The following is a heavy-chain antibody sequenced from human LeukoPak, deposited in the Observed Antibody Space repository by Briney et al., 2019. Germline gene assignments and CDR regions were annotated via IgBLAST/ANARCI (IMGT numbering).Heavy chain of an antibody. Sequence: GGSLRLSCAASGFTFSSYSMNWVRQAPGKGLEWVSYISSSSTIYYADSVKGRFTISRDNAKNSLFLQINSLRAEDTAVYYCANGGTYSSGPWGQGTLVTVSS. CDR3: ANGGTYSSGP. CDR2: ISSSSTI. CDR1: GFTFSSYS. J-gene: IGHJ5*02. V-gene: IGHV3-48*04. D-gene: IGHD3-22*01.